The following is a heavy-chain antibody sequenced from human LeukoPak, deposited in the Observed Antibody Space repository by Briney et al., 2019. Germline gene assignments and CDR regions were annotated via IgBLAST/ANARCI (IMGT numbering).Heavy chain of an antibody. V-gene: IGHV3-11*05. CDR3: ARDPPGDGGVTLDY. CDR1: GFTFSDYY. CDR2: ISSSSDYT. D-gene: IGHD2-8*02. Sequence: PGGSLRLSCAASGFTFSDYYMNWIRQAPGRGLEWISYISSSSDYTTYADSVKGRFTISRDNSKNSLYLQMNSLRAEDSAVYYCARDPPGDGGVTLDYWGQGTLVTVST. J-gene: IGHJ4*02.